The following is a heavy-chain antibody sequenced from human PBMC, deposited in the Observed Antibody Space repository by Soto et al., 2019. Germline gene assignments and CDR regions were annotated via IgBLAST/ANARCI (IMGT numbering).Heavy chain of an antibody. CDR3: ARAPRGNYGYPSYFDY. CDR2: IYHSGST. D-gene: IGHD3-10*01. V-gene: IGHV4-30-2*01. J-gene: IGHJ4*02. Sequence: SETLSLTCAVSGGSISSGGYSWSWIRQPPGKGLEWIGYIYHSGSTYYNPSLKSRVAISVDRSKNQFSLKLSSVTAADTAVYYCARAPRGNYGYPSYFDYWGQGTLVTVSS. CDR1: GGSISSGGYS.